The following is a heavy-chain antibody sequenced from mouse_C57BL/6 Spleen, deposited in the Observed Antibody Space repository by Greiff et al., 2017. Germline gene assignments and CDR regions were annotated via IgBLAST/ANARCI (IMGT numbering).Heavy chain of an antibody. V-gene: IGHV1-26*01. Sequence: EVQLQQSGPELVKPGASVKISCKASGYTFTDYYMNWVKQSHGKSLEWIGDINPNNGGTSYNQKFKGKATLNVDKSSSTAYMELRSLTSEDSAVYYCARGPNWDVRFAYWGQGTLVTVSA. J-gene: IGHJ3*01. D-gene: IGHD4-1*02. CDR2: INPNNGGT. CDR1: GYTFTDYY. CDR3: ARGPNWDVRFAY.